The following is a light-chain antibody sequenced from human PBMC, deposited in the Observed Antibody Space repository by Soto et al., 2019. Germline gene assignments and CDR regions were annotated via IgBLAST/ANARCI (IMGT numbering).Light chain of an antibody. V-gene: IGLV1-40*01. Sequence: QYVLTQPPSVSGAPGQRVTISCTGSSSNIGAGYDVHWYQQLPGTVPKLLIYGNSNRPSGVPDRFSGSKSGTSASLAITGLQAEDEADYYCQSYDSSLSGWVFGGGTQLTVL. CDR3: QSYDSSLSGWV. J-gene: IGLJ3*02. CDR1: SSNIGAGYD. CDR2: GNS.